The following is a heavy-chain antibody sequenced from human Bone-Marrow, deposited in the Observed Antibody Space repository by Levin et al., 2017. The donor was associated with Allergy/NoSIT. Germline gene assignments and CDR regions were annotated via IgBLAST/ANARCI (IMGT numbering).Heavy chain of an antibody. Sequence: QAGGSLRLSCAASGFTFRTFWMSWVRQAPGKGPEWVANIKQDGSDKYYVDSVKGRFTISRDNPKNSLDLQMNSLRVEDTAVYYCARDGVAPGVYFDSWGQGVLVIVSS. D-gene: IGHD2-2*01. CDR2: IKQDGSDK. J-gene: IGHJ4*02. CDR3: ARDGVAPGVYFDS. V-gene: IGHV3-7*01. CDR1: GFTFRTFW.